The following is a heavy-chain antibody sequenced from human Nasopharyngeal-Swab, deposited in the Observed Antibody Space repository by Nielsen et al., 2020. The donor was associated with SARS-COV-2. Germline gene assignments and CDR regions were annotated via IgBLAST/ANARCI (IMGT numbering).Heavy chain of an antibody. CDR1: GYTFTRHA. V-gene: IGHV1-3*01. Sequence: ASVKVSCKASGYTFTRHAIHWVRQAPGHGLEWMGWINPNNGETKYSQKFQDRVTITRDTSATIVYMELSSLRSRDTAVYYCAKAGASIPGNWFDRWGQGTLVSVSS. CDR2: INPNNGET. D-gene: IGHD2-21*01. J-gene: IGHJ5*02. CDR3: AKAGASIPGNWFDR.